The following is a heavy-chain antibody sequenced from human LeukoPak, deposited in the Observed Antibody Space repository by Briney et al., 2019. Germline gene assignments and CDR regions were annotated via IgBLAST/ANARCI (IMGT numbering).Heavy chain of an antibody. CDR2: IFSGGST. CDR1: GFTVSSNY. D-gene: IGHD3-10*01. CDR3: ARILTYASGSYFDY. J-gene: IGHJ4*02. V-gene: IGHV3-53*01. Sequence: PGGSLRPSCAVSGFTVSSNYMSWVRQAPGKGLEGVSVIFSGGSTLYADSVKGRFTFSRDNSKNTLYLQMNSLRAEDTAVYYCARILTYASGSYFDYWGQGTLVTVSS.